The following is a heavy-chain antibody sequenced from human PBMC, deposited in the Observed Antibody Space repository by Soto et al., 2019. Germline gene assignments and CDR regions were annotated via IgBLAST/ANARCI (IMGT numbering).Heavy chain of an antibody. CDR1: GFTFSSYG. CDR3: ANLPSWIQPMDAFDI. Sequence: QVQLVESGGGVVQPGRSLRLSCAASGFTFSSYGMHWVRQAPGKGLEWVAVISYDGSNKYYADSVKGRVTISRDNSKNTLYLQMNSLRAEDTAVYYFANLPSWIQPMDAFDIWGQGTMVTVAS. CDR2: ISYDGSNK. V-gene: IGHV3-30*18. D-gene: IGHD5-18*01. J-gene: IGHJ3*02.